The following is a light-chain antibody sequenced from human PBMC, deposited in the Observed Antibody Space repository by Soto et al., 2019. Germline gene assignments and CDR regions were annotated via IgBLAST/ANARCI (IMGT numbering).Light chain of an antibody. CDR3: ATRDDIPPGGV. CDR1: NSNIGTKS. J-gene: IGLJ3*02. Sequence: QSALTQPPSASGTPGQTVTISCSGSNSNIGTKSVTWYQHSPGTAPKVLIYGSSQRPSGVPDRFSASKSGTSASLVISGLQPEDEADYFCATRDDIPPGGVFGGGTKLTVL. CDR2: GSS. V-gene: IGLV1-44*01.